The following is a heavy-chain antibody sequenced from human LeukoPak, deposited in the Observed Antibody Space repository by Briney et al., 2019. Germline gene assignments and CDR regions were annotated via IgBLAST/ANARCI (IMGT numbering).Heavy chain of an antibody. CDR1: GYTFTSYG. CDR3: ALTSGYCSSTSCYRVWFDP. Sequence: APVKVSCKASGYTFTSYGISWVRQAPGQGLEWMGWISAYNGNTNYAQKLQGRVTMTTDTSTSTAYMELRSLRSDDTAVYYCALTSGYCSSTSCYRVWFDPWGQGTLVTVSS. V-gene: IGHV1-18*01. CDR2: ISAYNGNT. J-gene: IGHJ5*02. D-gene: IGHD2-2*01.